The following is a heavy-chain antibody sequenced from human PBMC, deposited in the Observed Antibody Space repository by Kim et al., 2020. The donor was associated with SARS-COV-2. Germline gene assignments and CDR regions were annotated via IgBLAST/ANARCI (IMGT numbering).Heavy chain of an antibody. CDR3: ARDSCSGGSCYEKVYYYYGMDV. CDR2: IYHSGST. V-gene: IGHV4-38-2*02. Sequence: SETLSLTCTVSGYSISSGYYWGWIRQPPGKGLEWIGSIYHSGSTYYNPSLKSRVTISVDTSKNQFSLKLSSVTAADTAVYYCARDSCSGGSCYEKVYYYYGMDVWGQGTTVTVSS. J-gene: IGHJ6*02. CDR1: GYSISSGYY. D-gene: IGHD2-15*01.